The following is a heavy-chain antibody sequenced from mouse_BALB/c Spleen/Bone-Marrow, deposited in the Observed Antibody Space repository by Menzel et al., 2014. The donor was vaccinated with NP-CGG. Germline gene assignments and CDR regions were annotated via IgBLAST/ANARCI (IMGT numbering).Heavy chain of an antibody. CDR2: IYPGSGTT. CDR3: ARDYGYVDAMNY. J-gene: IGHJ4*01. D-gene: IGHD1-2*01. V-gene: IGHV1-84*02. CDR1: GYTFNDYY. Sequence: HLVESGPELVKPGASVKISCKASGYTFNDYYINWVKQKPGQGLEWIGWIYPGSGTTKYNENFKGKATLTVDTSSSTAYIQLSSLTSEDTAVYFCARDYGYVDAMNYWGQGTSVTVSS.